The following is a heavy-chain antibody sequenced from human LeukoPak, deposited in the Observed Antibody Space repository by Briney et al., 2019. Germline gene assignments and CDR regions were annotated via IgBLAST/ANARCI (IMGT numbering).Heavy chain of an antibody. V-gene: IGHV4-59*01. CDR1: GGSISSYY. D-gene: IGHD3-9*01. J-gene: IGHJ4*02. Sequence: SETLFLTCTVSGGSISSYYWSWIRQPPGKGLEWIGYIYYSGSTNYNPSLKSRVTISVDTSKNQFSLKLSSVTAADTAVYYCARCGEPSYDILTGYSRFDYWGQGTLVTVSS. CDR2: IYYSGST. CDR3: ARCGEPSYDILTGYSRFDY.